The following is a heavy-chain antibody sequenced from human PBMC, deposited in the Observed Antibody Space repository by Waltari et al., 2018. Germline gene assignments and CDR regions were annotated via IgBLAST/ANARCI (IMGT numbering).Heavy chain of an antibody. CDR3: ATSVGGNMEFDN. V-gene: IGHV1-18*01. CDR1: AYTFSTCG. CDR2: ISAHNGNT. D-gene: IGHD6-19*01. Sequence: QAQLAQSGAEVKKPGASAKVSCKASAYTFSTCGITWVRQVPGQGLEWMGWISAHNGNTNHAQKFQDRVTLTTDTSTHTAYMEMRSLTTDDTAVYYCATSVGGNMEFDNWGQGTLVTVSS. J-gene: IGHJ1*01.